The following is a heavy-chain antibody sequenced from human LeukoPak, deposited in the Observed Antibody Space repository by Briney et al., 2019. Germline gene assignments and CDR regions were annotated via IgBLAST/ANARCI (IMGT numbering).Heavy chain of an antibody. CDR2: ITESRDNV. CDR1: GFTFSRYT. Sequence: GGSLRLSCAASGFTFSRYTMNWVRQAPGKGLEWVSSITESRDNVYYAESVKGRFTISRDNAENSLYLHMSSLRAEDTAVYYCAKDRGYSGSNWGQGTLVTVSS. D-gene: IGHD5-12*01. V-gene: IGHV3-21*01. J-gene: IGHJ4*02. CDR3: AKDRGYSGSN.